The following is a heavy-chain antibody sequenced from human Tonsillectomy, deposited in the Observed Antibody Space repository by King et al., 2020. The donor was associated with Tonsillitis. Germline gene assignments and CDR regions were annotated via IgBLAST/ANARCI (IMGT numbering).Heavy chain of an antibody. CDR2: INPNSGGS. CDR1: GYTFTDYY. D-gene: IGHD2-21*02. Sequence: VQLVGSGAEVKKPGASVRVSCKASGYTFTDYYMHWVRQAPGQGLEWMGWINPNSGGSNSAQKFQGRVTMTRDTSISAAYMELSRLRSDDTAVYYCARDHNIRLPATGFVYWGQGTLVTVSS. J-gene: IGHJ4*02. V-gene: IGHV1-2*02. CDR3: ARDHNIRLPATGFVY.